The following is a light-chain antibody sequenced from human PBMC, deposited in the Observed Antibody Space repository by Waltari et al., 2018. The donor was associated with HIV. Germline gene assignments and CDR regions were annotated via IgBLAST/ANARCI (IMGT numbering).Light chain of an antibody. J-gene: IGKJ3*01. V-gene: IGKV1-39*01. CDR3: QQSFSSPLT. CDR1: QTVTNK. CDR2: DAS. Sequence: DIQMTQSPSSLSASVGDSVTITCRASQTVTNKVNWYQQKPGKAPKVLIYDASTLQSGVPSRFRGSGSWTDFTLTITSLQLDDFATYFCQQSFSSPLTFGPGTKVDI.